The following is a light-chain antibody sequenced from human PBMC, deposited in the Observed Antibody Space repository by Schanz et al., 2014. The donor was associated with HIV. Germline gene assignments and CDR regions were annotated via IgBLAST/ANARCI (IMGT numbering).Light chain of an antibody. Sequence: ILLTQSPATLSLSPGERATLSCRASQNIYYYLAWYQQRPGQAPRLVIYATSTRAAGIPDRFSGSGSGTDFTLTISRLEPEDFAVYYCQHYGTFGQGTKLEIK. CDR1: QNIYYY. CDR2: ATS. CDR3: QHYGT. V-gene: IGKV3-11*01. J-gene: IGKJ2*01.